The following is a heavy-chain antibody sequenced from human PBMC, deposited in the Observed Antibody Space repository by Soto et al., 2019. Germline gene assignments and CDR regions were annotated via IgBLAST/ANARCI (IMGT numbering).Heavy chain of an antibody. D-gene: IGHD3-22*01. CDR1: GYTFTGYY. V-gene: IGHV1-2*02. CDR3: ARDETVIVGPGAFDI. CDR2: INPNSGDT. Sequence: ASVKVSCKASGYTFTGYYMHWVRQAPGQGLEWMGWINPNSGDTNYAQKLQGRVTMTTDTSTSTAYMELRSLRSDDTAVYYCARDETVIVGPGAFDIWGQGTMVTVSS. J-gene: IGHJ3*02.